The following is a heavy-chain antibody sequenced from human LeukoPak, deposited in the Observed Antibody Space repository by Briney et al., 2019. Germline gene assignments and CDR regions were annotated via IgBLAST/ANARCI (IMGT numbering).Heavy chain of an antibody. Sequence: SVKVSCKASGGTFSSYAISWVRQAPGQGLEWMRGIIPIFGTANYAQKFQGRVTITADKSTSTAYMELSSLRSEDTAVYYCARLSTIVATINVDYYYGMDVWGKGTTVTVSS. J-gene: IGHJ6*04. D-gene: IGHD5-12*01. V-gene: IGHV1-69*06. CDR3: ARLSTIVATINVDYYYGMDV. CDR2: IIPIFGTA. CDR1: GGTFSSYA.